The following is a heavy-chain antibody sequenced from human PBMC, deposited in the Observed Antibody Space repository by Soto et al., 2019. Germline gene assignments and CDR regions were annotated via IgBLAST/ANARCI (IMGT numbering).Heavy chain of an antibody. CDR2: IYYSGST. D-gene: IGHD6-6*01. CDR3: ARRIAALPRVYNCFDP. J-gene: IGHJ5*02. Sequence: SETLSLTCTVSGGSISSYYWSWIRQPPGKGLEWIGYIYYSGSTNYNPSLKSRVTISVDTSKNQFSLKLSSVTAADTAVYYCARRIAALPRVYNCFDPWGQAILVTVSS. V-gene: IGHV4-59*01. CDR1: GGSISSYY.